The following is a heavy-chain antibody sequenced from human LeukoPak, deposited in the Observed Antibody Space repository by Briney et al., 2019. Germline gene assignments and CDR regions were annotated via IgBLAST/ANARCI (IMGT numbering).Heavy chain of an antibody. CDR3: ARGLSYDSSGYYYDSKYYFDY. CDR1: GYTFTSYY. Sequence: ASVKVSCKASGYTFTSYYMHWVRQAPGQGLEWMGLINPSGGSTSYAQKFQGRVTMTRDMSTSTVYMELSSLRSEDTAVYYCARGLSYDSSGYYYDSKYYFDYWGQGTLVTVSS. V-gene: IGHV1-46*01. D-gene: IGHD3-22*01. CDR2: INPSGGST. J-gene: IGHJ4*02.